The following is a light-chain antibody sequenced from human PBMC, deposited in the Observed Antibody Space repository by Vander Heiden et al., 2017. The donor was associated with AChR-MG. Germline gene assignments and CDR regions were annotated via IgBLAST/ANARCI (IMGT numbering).Light chain of an antibody. CDR2: TNN. V-gene: IGLV1-44*01. CDR3: AAWDDSLNGLV. Sequence: QSVLTQPPSASGPPGQRSTISCSGGSPNIGINTVNWYHHLPGKTPKLLIYTNNQRPSGVPDRFSGSKSGTSASLAITGLQSEDEADYYCAAWDDSLNGLVFGGGTKLTVL. J-gene: IGLJ3*02. CDR1: SPNIGINT.